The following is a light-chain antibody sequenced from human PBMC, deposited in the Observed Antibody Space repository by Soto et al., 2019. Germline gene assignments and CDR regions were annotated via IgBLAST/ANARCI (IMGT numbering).Light chain of an antibody. Sequence: IQLTQSPSSLSASGGDRVTITCRASQGIGSNLAWYLQKPGEAPKLLVYGASTLQGGVTSRFSGSGSGTLFTLTITSLQPEDFATYFCQQSNSYPLTFGGGTKV. CDR1: QGIGSN. J-gene: IGKJ4*01. CDR3: QQSNSYPLT. V-gene: IGKV1-9*01. CDR2: GAS.